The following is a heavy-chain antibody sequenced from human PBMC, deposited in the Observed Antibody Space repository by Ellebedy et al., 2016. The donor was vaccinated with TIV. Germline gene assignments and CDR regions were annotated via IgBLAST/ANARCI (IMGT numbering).Heavy chain of an antibody. D-gene: IGHD3-10*01. CDR2: SIPIFGTT. Sequence: ASVKVSCKASGYTFTGYCMQWVRQAPGQGLEWMGGSIPIFGTTNYAQKLQGRVTITADAFTDTAYMEVSSLRSEDTAMYYCARGSGYYYYHAMDVWGQGTTVTVSS. CDR1: GYTFTGYC. V-gene: IGHV1-69*13. CDR3: ARGSGYYYYHAMDV. J-gene: IGHJ6*02.